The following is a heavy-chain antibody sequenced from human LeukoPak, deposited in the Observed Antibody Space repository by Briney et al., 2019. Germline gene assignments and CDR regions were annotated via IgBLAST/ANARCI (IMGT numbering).Heavy chain of an antibody. CDR1: GLTFSDHY. Sequence: KSGGSLRLSCAASGLTFSDHYMTWIRQAPGKGPEWVSYITSSGDSVSYADSVKGRFTISRDNAKNSLYLQMNSLRAEDTAVYYCGRGHWGLDYWGQGTLVTVSS. D-gene: IGHD7-27*01. CDR2: ITSSGDSV. V-gene: IGHV3-11*01. CDR3: GRGHWGLDY. J-gene: IGHJ4*02.